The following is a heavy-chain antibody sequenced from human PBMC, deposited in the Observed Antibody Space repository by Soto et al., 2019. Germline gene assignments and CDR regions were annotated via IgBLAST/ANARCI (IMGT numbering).Heavy chain of an antibody. V-gene: IGHV5-10-1*01. CDR1: GDIVAGCW. J-gene: IGHJ4*02. D-gene: IGHD3-22*01. Sequence: GESLKISCKGSGDIVAGCWITWVRQNPGKGLEWMWRIDPSDSQTYYSPSFRGHVTISATKSITTVFLQWSSLRASDTAMYYCARQIYDSDTGPNFQYYFDSWGQGTPVTVSS. CDR3: ARQIYDSDTGPNFQYYFDS. CDR2: IDPSDSQT.